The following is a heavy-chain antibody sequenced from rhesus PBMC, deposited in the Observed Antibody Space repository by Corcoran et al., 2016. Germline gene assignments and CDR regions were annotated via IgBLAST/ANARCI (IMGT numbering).Heavy chain of an antibody. Sequence: EVQLVESGGGLAKPGGSLRLSCAASGFTFSSYWMNWVRKTPGKGLEWISAINNGGGSTYYPDSVKVRFTIARDNSKNTLSLQMNSLRAEDTAVYYCAKVGGSWGYWGQGVLVTVSS. D-gene: IGHD6-25*01. CDR1: GFTFSSYW. J-gene: IGHJ4*01. CDR3: AKVGGSWGY. CDR2: INNGGGST. V-gene: IGHV3S42*01.